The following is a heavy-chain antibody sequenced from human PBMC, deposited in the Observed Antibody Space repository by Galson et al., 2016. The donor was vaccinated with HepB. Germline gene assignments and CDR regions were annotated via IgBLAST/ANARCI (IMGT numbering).Heavy chain of an antibody. D-gene: IGHD3-16*01. V-gene: IGHV3-7*01. J-gene: IGHJ4*02. CDR2: INPDGNEK. CDR3: AAWGATNI. Sequence: SLRLSCAASGFTFRTYWMNWVRQTPGKGLEWVANINPDGNEKSYVASVQGRFTVSRDNAENTLFLQMNSLRVEDTSVYYCAAWGATNIWGQGALVTVSS. CDR1: GFTFRTYW.